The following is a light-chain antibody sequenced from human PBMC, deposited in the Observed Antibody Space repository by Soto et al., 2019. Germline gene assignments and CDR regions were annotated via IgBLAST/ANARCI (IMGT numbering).Light chain of an antibody. CDR2: GEA. CDR1: QTIGSSY. CDR3: QRWRTPSRT. V-gene: IGKV3-20*01. Sequence: EIVLTQSPGTLSLSPGESATLSCRASQTIGSSYLAWYQQRPGQAPRLLIYGEANRATGIPDRFSATGSETDLTLAIRRLEPEDFAVYYFQRWRTPSRTFGQGNKVE. J-gene: IGKJ1*01.